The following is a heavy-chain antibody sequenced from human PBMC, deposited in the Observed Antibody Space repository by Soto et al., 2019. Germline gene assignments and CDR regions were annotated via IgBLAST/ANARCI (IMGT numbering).Heavy chain of an antibody. CDR1: GGSISSGGYS. CDR2: ISHSGST. V-gene: IGHV4-30-2*01. Sequence: QLQLQESGSGLVKPSQTLSLTCAVSGGSISSGGYSWSWIRQPPGKGLEWIGYISHSGSTYYNPTLKSRVTISVDRSKNQFSLKLRSVQAADTAMYYCASGSHVPHYWGQGTLVTVSS. J-gene: IGHJ4*02. D-gene: IGHD6-6*01. CDR3: ASGSHVPHY.